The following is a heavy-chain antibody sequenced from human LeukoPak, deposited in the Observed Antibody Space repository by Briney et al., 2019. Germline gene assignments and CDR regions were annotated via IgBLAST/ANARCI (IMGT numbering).Heavy chain of an antibody. CDR1: GFPVSDNY. J-gene: IGHJ4*02. CDR3: AKGPLLWD. V-gene: IGHV3-66*01. Sequence: VGSLRLSCAASGFPVSDNYMSWVRQAPGKGLEWVSIIYSDGTTYYADSVKGRFTISRDNSKNTLYLQMNSLRAEDTAVYYCAKGPLLWDWGQGTLVTVSS. D-gene: IGHD2/OR15-2a*01. CDR2: IYSDGTT.